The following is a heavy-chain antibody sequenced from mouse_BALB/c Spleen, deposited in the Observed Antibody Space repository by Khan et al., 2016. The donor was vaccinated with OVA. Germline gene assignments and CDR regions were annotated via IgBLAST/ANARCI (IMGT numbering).Heavy chain of an antibody. J-gene: IGHJ3*01. Sequence: EVELVESGPGLVKPSQSLSLTCSVTGYSITSGYYWNWIRQFPGNKLEWMGYKVYDGSNNYNPSLKNRISITRDTSKNQFFLQLNSVTTEDTATSYWVRGGRWFAHWGQGTLVTVSA. CDR3: VRGGRWFAH. CDR2: KVYDGSN. CDR1: GYSITSGYY. V-gene: IGHV3-6*02.